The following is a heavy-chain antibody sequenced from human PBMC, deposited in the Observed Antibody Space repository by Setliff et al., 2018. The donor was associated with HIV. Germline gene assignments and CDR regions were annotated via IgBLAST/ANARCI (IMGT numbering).Heavy chain of an antibody. V-gene: IGHV3-30*06. CDR2: ISYDGSNK. CDR3: ARSVIGYYYYGMDV. Sequence: GGSLRLSCAASGFTFSSYGMHWVRQAPGKGLEWVAVISYDGSNKYYADSVKGRFTISRDNSENTLYLQMNSLRAEDTAVYYCARSVIGYYYYGMDVWGQGTLVTVSS. CDR1: GFTFSSYG. J-gene: IGHJ6*02. D-gene: IGHD3-10*01.